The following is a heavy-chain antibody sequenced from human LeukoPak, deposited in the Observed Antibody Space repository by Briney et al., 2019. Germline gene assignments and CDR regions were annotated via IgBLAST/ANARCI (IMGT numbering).Heavy chain of an antibody. Sequence: PGGSLRLSCATSGFSFSAYNMNWVRQAPGKGLEWVSSVSSSSSYIYYSDSVKGRFTISRDNAKNSLLLQMNSLRAEDTAVYFCVRDRGGGNWLDYWGQGTLVTVSS. CDR3: VRDRGGGNWLDY. CDR2: VSSSSSYI. J-gene: IGHJ4*02. CDR1: GFSFSAYN. D-gene: IGHD1-20*01. V-gene: IGHV3-21*01.